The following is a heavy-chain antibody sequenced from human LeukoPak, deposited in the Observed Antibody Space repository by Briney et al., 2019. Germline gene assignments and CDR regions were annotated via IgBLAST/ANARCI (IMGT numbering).Heavy chain of an antibody. CDR3: ARGRGSGWYKEKFDY. Sequence: SETLSLTCAVYGGSFSGYYWSWIRQPPGKGLEWIGEINHSGSTNYNPSLKSRVTISVDTSKNQFSLKLSSVTAADTAVYYCARGRGSGWYKEKFDYWGQGTLVTVSS. V-gene: IGHV4-34*01. CDR1: GGSFSGYY. J-gene: IGHJ4*02. D-gene: IGHD6-19*01. CDR2: INHSGST.